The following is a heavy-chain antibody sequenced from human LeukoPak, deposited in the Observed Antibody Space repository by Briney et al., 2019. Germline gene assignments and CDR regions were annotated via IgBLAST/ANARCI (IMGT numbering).Heavy chain of an antibody. J-gene: IGHJ3*02. CDR1: GFTVSSNY. CDR2: IYSGGST. CDR3: ATLRDSSGYDHAFDI. Sequence: GGSLRLSCAASGFTVSSNYMSWVRQAPGKGLEWVSVIYSGGSTYYADSVKGRFTISRDNSKNTLYLQMNSLRAEDTAVYYCATLRDSSGYDHAFDIWGQGTMVTVSS. V-gene: IGHV3-53*01. D-gene: IGHD3-22*01.